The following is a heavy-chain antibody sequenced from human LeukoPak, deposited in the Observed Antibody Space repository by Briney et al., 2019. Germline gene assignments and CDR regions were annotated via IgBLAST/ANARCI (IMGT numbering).Heavy chain of an antibody. CDR1: GFTFSSYG. Sequence: GGSLRLSCAASGFTFSSYGMHWVRQAPGKGLEWVAFIRYDGSNKYYADSVKGRFTISRDNSKNTLYLQMNSLRAEDTAVYYCAKDDVAALATRYMDVWGKGTTVTVSS. CDR3: AKDDVAALATRYMDV. CDR2: IRYDGSNK. J-gene: IGHJ6*03. D-gene: IGHD5-12*01. V-gene: IGHV3-30*02.